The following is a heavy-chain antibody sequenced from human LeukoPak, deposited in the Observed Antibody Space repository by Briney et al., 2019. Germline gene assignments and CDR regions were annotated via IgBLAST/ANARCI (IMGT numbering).Heavy chain of an antibody. J-gene: IGHJ5*02. CDR1: GGTFSSYA. V-gene: IGHV1-69*13. CDR2: IIPIFGTA. CDR3: ARVWISSSGWETYNWFDP. Sequence: SVKVSCKASGGTFSSYAISWVRQAPGQGLEWMGGIIPIFGTANYAQKFQGRVTITADESTSTAYMELSSLRSEDTAVYYCARVWISSSGWETYNWFDPWGQGTLVTVSS. D-gene: IGHD6-19*01.